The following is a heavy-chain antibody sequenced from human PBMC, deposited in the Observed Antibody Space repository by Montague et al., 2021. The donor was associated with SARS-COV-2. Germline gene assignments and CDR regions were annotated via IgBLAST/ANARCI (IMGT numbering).Heavy chain of an antibody. CDR3: AKDPPSSWTRDAFDI. V-gene: IGHV3-30*18. D-gene: IGHD6-13*01. CDR2: TSYDGSNK. J-gene: IGHJ3*02. CDR1: GFTFNIYG. Sequence: SLRLSCAASGFTFNIYGMHWVRQAPGKGLEWVAVTSYDGSNKYYADSVKGRFTISRDNSENTLYLQMNSLRAEDTAVYYCAKDPPSSWTRDAFDIWGQGTMVTVSS.